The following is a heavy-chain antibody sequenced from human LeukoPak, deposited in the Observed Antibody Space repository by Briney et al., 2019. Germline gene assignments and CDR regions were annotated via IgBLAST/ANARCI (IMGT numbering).Heavy chain of an antibody. Sequence: SETLSLTCSVSGXSVSSGSYYWSWIRQPPGKGLEWIGYMYYSGSTNYNPSLKSRVTISVDTSKKQFSLELSSVTAADTAVYYCARETKYCSGGSCYSDGLDIWGQGTMVTVSS. CDR3: ARETKYCSGGSCYSDGLDI. CDR2: MYYSGST. J-gene: IGHJ3*02. V-gene: IGHV4-61*01. CDR1: GXSVSSGSYY. D-gene: IGHD2-15*01.